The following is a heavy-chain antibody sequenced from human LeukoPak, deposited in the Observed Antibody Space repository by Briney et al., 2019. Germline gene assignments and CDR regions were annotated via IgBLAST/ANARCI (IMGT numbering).Heavy chain of an antibody. J-gene: IGHJ4*02. CDR3: ARDRAAGPFDY. D-gene: IGHD6-13*01. CDR2: IWYDGSNK. V-gene: IGHV3-33*01. CDR1: GFTFSSYG. Sequence: GGSLRLSCAASGFTFSSYGMHWVRQAPGKGLEWVAVIWYDGSNKYYADSVKGRFTISRDNSKNTLYLQMNSLRAEDTAVYYCARDRAAGPFDYWGQGTLATVSS.